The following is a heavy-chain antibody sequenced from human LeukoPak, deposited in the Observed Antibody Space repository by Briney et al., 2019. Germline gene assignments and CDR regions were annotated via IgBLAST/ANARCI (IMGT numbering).Heavy chain of an antibody. CDR1: GYSFTSYW. Sequence: KPGESLKISCKGSGYSFTSYWIGWVRQMPGKGLGWMGIIYPGDSDTRYSPSFQGQVTISADKSISTAYLQWSSLKASDTAMYYCGRPYSGGDCSPGAEYIQHWGQGTLVTVSS. D-gene: IGHD2-21*02. CDR3: GRPYSGGDCSPGAEYIQH. J-gene: IGHJ1*01. CDR2: IYPGDSDT. V-gene: IGHV5-51*01.